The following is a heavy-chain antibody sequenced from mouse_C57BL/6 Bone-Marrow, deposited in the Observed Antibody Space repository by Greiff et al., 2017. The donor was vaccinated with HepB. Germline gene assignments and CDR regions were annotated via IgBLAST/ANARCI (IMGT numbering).Heavy chain of an antibody. CDR3: AREGYYGSSYLAWFLT. Sequence: QVQLKESGPELVKPGASVKISCKASGYAFSSSWMNWVKQRPGKGLEWIGRIYPGDGDTNYNGKFKGKATLTADKSSSTAYMQLSSLTSEDSAVYFCAREGYYGSSYLAWFLTGAKGLWSLSLQ. CDR2: IYPGDGDT. V-gene: IGHV1-82*01. CDR1: GYAFSSSW. J-gene: IGHJ3*01. D-gene: IGHD1-1*01.